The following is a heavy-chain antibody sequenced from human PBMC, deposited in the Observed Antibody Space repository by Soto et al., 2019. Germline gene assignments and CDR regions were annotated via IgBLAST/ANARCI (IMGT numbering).Heavy chain of an antibody. V-gene: IGHV4-39*01. D-gene: IGHD2-15*01. Sequence: PSETLSLTCTVSGGSISSSSYYWGWIRQPPGKGLEWIGSIYYSGSTYYNPSLKSRVTISVDTSKNQFSLKLSSVTAADTAVYYCARLGAHAAFTQPYFDYWGQGTLVTVSS. CDR3: ARLGAHAAFTQPYFDY. CDR2: IYYSGST. CDR1: GGSISSSSYY. J-gene: IGHJ4*02.